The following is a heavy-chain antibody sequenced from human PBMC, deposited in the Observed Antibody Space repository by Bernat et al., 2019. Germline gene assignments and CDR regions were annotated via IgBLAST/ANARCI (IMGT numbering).Heavy chain of an antibody. CDR1: GFTFSSFG. J-gene: IGHJ4*02. CDR3: ARLGSRWSLDY. V-gene: IGHV3-33*01. CDR2: IWYDGSNK. Sequence: QVQLVESGGGVVQPGRSLRLSCAASGFTFSSFGIHWVRQAPGKGLEWVAVIWYDGSNKYYADSVQGRFTISRDNSKNTVKLQMDSLRAEDTAVYYCARLGSRWSLDYWGQGTLVTVSS. D-gene: IGHD6-13*01.